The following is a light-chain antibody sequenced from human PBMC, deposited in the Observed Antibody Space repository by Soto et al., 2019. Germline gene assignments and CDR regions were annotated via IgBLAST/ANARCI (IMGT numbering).Light chain of an antibody. CDR1: QSISSY. V-gene: IGKV1-39*01. J-gene: IGKJ2*01. Sequence: DIQMTQSPSSLSASVGDRVTITCRASQSISSYLNWYQQKPGKAPKLLIYAASSLQSGLPSRFSRSGSETDFTLTSSILQPEDFATYDCQQSYSTPPYPFGQGTKLEIK. CDR2: AAS. CDR3: QQSYSTPPYP.